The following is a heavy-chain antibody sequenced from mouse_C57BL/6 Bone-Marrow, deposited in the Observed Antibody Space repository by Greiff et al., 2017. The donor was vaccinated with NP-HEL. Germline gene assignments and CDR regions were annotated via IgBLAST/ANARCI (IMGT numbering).Heavy chain of an antibody. CDR1: GFSLTSYA. V-gene: IGHV2-9-1*01. D-gene: IGHD2-12*01. Sequence: VQLQQSGPGLVAPSQSLSITCTVSGFSLTSYAISWVRQPPGQGLEWLGVIWTGGGTNYNSALKSRLSISKDNSTCQVFLKMNSLRTDDTDRYYGASSYYSDDEDYAMDYWGRGTAVTVSA. CDR2: IWTGGGT. CDR3: ASSYYSDDEDYAMDY. J-gene: IGHJ4*01.